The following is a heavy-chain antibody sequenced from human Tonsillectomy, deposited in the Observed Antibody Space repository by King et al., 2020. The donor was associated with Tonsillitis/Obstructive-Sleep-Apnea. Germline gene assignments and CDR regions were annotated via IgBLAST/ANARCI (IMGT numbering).Heavy chain of an antibody. Sequence: VQLQESGPGLVKPSGTLSLTCAVSGGSISSSNWWSWVRQPPGKGLEWIGEIYHSGSTNYNPYLKSRVTISVGKSKNQFSLKLSSVTAADTAVYYCARVFDYSSHYYYYYMDVWGKGTTVTVSS. CDR2: IYHSGST. D-gene: IGHD4-11*01. J-gene: IGHJ6*03. CDR3: ARVFDYSSHYYYYYMDV. V-gene: IGHV4-4*02. CDR1: GGSISSSNW.